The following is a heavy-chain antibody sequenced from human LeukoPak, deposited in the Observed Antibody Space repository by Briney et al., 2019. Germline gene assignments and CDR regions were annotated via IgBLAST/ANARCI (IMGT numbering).Heavy chain of an antibody. CDR3: SIAYYCASRAFDI. CDR2: IYYGGST. D-gene: IGHD3-22*01. J-gene: IGHJ3*02. V-gene: IGHV4-39*01. Sequence: SETLSLTCTLSFGSICSNTYYCDWIRQPPGKGLECIGSIYYGGSTYYNPSLKSRVIISVDSSMNQFSLKLRYMTSVDTAVDYCSIAYYCASRAFDIWGQGTMVTVSS. CDR1: FGSICSNTYY.